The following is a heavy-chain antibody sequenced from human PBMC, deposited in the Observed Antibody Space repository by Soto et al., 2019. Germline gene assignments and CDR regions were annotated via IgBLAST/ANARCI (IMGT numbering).Heavy chain of an antibody. Sequence: QVQLVESGGGVVQPGRSLRLSCAASGFTFSSYAMHWVRQAPGKGLEWVAVISYNGNDKYHVDSVKGRFTISRDNSKNTLYLQMNSLRAEDTAVYYCAKDSGRGSADYYFDYWGQGTLVTVSS. V-gene: IGHV3-30*04. CDR1: GFTFSSYA. CDR2: ISYNGNDK. CDR3: AKDSGRGSADYYFDY. J-gene: IGHJ4*02. D-gene: IGHD3-10*01.